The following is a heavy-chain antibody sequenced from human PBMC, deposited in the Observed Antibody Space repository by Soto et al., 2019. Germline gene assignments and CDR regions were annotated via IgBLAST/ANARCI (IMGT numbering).Heavy chain of an antibody. CDR3: ARHDGFSSGWLFDY. D-gene: IGHD6-19*01. CDR1: GGSISSSSYY. Sequence: SETLSLTCTVSGGSISSSSYYWGWIRQPPGKGLEWIGSIYYSGSTYYNPSLKSRVTVSADTSKDQLSLKLTSVTAADTAVYYCARHDGFSSGWLFDYWGHGTLVTVSS. CDR2: IYYSGST. V-gene: IGHV4-39*01. J-gene: IGHJ4*01.